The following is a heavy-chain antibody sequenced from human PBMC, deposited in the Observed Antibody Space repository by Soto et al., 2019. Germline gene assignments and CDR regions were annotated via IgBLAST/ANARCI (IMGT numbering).Heavy chain of an antibody. J-gene: IGHJ5*02. CDR2: IYYSGST. CDR3: ARVVSTIFGVARGGWFDP. CDR1: GGSISSGDYY. Sequence: QVQLQESGPGLVKPSQTLSLTCTVSGGSISSGDYYWSWIRQPPGKGLEWIGYIYYSGSTYYNPSLKSRVTISVDTSKNQFSLKLSSVTAADTAVYYCARVVSTIFGVARGGWFDPWGQGTLVTVSS. D-gene: IGHD3-3*01. V-gene: IGHV4-30-4*01.